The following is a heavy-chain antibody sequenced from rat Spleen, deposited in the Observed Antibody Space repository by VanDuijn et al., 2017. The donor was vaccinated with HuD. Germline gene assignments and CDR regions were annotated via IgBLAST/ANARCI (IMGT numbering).Heavy chain of an antibody. CDR2: IWNTGGT. D-gene: IGHD1-6*01. CDR1: GFSLTSYN. J-gene: IGHJ2*01. Sequence: QVQMKETGPGLVQTTQTLSLTCTIAGFSLTSYNVHWVRQPPGKGLEWMGVIWNTGGTRYNSTLTSRLCITKDTSKSQVFLKMNSLQIEDTAIYYCARDMDHGYTSVFDYWGQGVMVTVSS. CDR3: ARDMDHGYTSVFDY. V-gene: IGHV2-41*01.